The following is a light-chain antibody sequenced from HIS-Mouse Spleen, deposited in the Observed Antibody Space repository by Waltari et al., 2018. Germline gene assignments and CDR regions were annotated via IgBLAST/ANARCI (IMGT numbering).Light chain of an antibody. CDR2: DDS. J-gene: IGLJ2*01. V-gene: IGLV3-21*03. CDR3: QVWDSSSDHPGV. CDR1: NIGSKS. Sequence: SYVLTQPPSVSVAPGKTARITCGGNNIGSKSVHWYQQKPGQAPVLVVYDDSDRPSGIPGGFAGSNSGNTATLTISRVEAGDEADYYCQVWDSSSDHPGVFGGGTKLTVL.